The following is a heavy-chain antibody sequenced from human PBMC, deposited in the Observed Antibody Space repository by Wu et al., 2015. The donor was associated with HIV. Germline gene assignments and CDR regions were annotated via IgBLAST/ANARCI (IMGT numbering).Heavy chain of an antibody. CDR3: VRGITNPDAFDI. CDR2: INPHSGGT. V-gene: IGHV1-2*02. D-gene: IGHD1-14*01. J-gene: IGHJ3*02. CDR1: GYTFTAYY. Sequence: QVRLVQSGGDVKKPGASVKVSCKASGYTFTAYYIHWVRQAPGQGLEWMGWINPHSGGTNYVQKFQGRVTMTRDKSITTAYMELSGLRPDDTAVYYCVRGITNPDAFDIWGRGTMVTVSS.